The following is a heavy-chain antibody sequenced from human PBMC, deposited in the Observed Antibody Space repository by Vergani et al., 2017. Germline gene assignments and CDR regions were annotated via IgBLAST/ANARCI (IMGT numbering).Heavy chain of an antibody. CDR3: ARDIVVVPAAIGSWFDP. Sequence: QVQLVQSGAEVKKPGASVKVSCKASGYTFTGYYMHWVRQAPGQGLEWMGWINPNSGGTNYVQKFQGRVTMTRDTSISTAYMELSRLRSDDTAVYYCARDIVVVPAAIGSWFDPWGQGTLVTVSS. CDR1: GYTFTGYY. CDR2: INPNSGGT. D-gene: IGHD2-2*01. J-gene: IGHJ5*02. V-gene: IGHV1-2*02.